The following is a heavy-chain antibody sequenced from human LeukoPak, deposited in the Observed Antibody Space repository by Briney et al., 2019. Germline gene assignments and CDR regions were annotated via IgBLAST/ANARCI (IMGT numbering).Heavy chain of an antibody. CDR2: IYPCDSDT. CDR3: ARSLYGVNTWFDY. D-gene: IGHD4/OR15-4a*01. J-gene: IGHJ4*02. CDR1: GYSFTSYW. V-gene: IGHV5-51*01. Sequence: GESLKISCKGSGYSFTSYWIGWVRQMPGKGLEWMGIIYPCDSDTRYSPSLQGQVTSSADKSIRTAYLQWSSLKASDTAMYYCARSLYGVNTWFDYWGQGTLVTVSS.